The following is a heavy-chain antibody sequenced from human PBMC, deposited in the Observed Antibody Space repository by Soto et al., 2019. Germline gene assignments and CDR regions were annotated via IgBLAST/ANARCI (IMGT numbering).Heavy chain of an antibody. Sequence: EVQLLESGGGLVQPGGSLRLSCAASGFTFSSYAMSWVRQAPGKGLEWVSAISGSGGSTYYADSVKGRFTISRDNSKNTLYVQMNSRRAEDTAVYDCATMISSCEGMDVWGQGTTGTVSS. CDR3: ATMISSCEGMDV. J-gene: IGHJ6*02. CDR1: GFTFSSYA. CDR2: ISGSGGST. V-gene: IGHV3-23*01. D-gene: IGHD3-22*01.